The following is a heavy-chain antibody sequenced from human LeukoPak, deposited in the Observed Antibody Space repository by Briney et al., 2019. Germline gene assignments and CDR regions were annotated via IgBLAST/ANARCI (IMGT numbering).Heavy chain of an antibody. CDR3: ARFAAGGSYYYYMDV. D-gene: IGHD3-10*01. V-gene: IGHV3-9*01. CDR2: ISWNSVSI. Sequence: GGSLRLSCAASGFTLDDYVMHWVRQAPGKGLEWVSGISWNSVSIGYADSVKGRFTISRDNAKNSLYLQMNSLRADDTAVYYCARFAAGGSYYYYMDVWGKGATVTVSS. J-gene: IGHJ6*03. CDR1: GFTLDDYV.